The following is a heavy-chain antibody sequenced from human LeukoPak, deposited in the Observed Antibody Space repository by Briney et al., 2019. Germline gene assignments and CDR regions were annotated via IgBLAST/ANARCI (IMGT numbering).Heavy chain of an antibody. CDR2: IYHSGST. Sequence: SETLSPTCAVSGGSISSGGYSWSWIRQPPGKGLEWIGYIYHSGSTYYNPSLKSRVATSVDRSKNQFSLKLNSVTAADTAVYYCARAYYDSSAHSGGYDMDVWGQGTTVTVSS. CDR1: GGSISSGGYS. J-gene: IGHJ6*02. CDR3: ARAYYDSSAHSGGYDMDV. D-gene: IGHD3-22*01. V-gene: IGHV4-30-2*01.